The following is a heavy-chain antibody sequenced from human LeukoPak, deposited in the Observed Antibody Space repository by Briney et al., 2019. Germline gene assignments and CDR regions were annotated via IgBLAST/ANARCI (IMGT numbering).Heavy chain of an antibody. Sequence: PSETLSLTCAVYGGSFSGYYWSWIRQPPGKGLEWIGEINHGGSTNYNPSLKSRVTISVDTSKNQFSLKLSSVTAADTAVYYCARGFIVGATSYYYYYMDVWGKGTTVTVSS. CDR3: ARGFIVGATSYYYYYMDV. V-gene: IGHV4-34*01. CDR2: INHGGST. J-gene: IGHJ6*03. CDR1: GGSFSGYY. D-gene: IGHD1-26*01.